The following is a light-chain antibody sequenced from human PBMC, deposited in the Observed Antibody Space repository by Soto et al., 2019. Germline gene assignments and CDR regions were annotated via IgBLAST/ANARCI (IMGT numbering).Light chain of an antibody. V-gene: IGKV1-6*01. CDR3: QQCYSTGPWT. J-gene: IGKJ1*01. Sequence: AIQMTQAPSSLCASVGDRVTITCRASQGIRNDLGWYQQKPGKAPKLLIYAASSLQSGVPSRFSCSGSGTDFTLTISSLQPEDFATYYCQQCYSTGPWTFGQGTK. CDR1: QGIRND. CDR2: AAS.